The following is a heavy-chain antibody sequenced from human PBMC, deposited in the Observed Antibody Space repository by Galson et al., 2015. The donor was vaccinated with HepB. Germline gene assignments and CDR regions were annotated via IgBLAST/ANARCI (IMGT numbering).Heavy chain of an antibody. CDR2: IYWGDDK. J-gene: IGHJ4*02. D-gene: IGHD6-6*01. V-gene: IGHV2-5*02. CDR3: AYRFPYGSSPDH. Sequence: PALVKPTQTLTLTCTFSGFSLSSSGVGVGWIRQPPGKALEWLALIYWGDDKRYSPSLRSRLTITKDTSKNQVVLTMTNMDPVDTATYYCAYRFPYGSSPDHWGQGSLVTVSS. CDR1: GFSLSSSGVG.